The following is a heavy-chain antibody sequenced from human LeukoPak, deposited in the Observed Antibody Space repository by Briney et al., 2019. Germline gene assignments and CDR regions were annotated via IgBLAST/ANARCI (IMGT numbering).Heavy chain of an antibody. V-gene: IGHV1-69*13. CDR3: ARGRWRRGSATHYWFDP. CDR1: GGTFSSYA. D-gene: IGHD4-23*01. Sequence: SVRVSCKASGGTFSSYAISWVRQAPGQGLEWMGGIIPIFGTANYAQKFQGRVTITADESTSTAYMELSSLRSEDTAVYYCARGRWRRGSATHYWFDPWGQGTLVTVSS. J-gene: IGHJ5*02. CDR2: IIPIFGTA.